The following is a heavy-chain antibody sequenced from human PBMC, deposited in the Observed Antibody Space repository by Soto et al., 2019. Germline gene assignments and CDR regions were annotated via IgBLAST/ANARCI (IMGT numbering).Heavy chain of an antibody. CDR2: VLYDGSKK. CDR1: GFRFSDYG. CDR3: VKDLALMGDY. Sequence: QVHLVESGGGVVQPGTSLRLSCTASGFRFSDYGMDWVRQAPGKGLEWVSRVLYDGSKKYYADSVKGRFTISRDNPRNTLYLQVDSLRADDTAVYYCVKDLALMGDYWGQGTPFTVSS. J-gene: IGHJ4*02. V-gene: IGHV3-30*18. D-gene: IGHD3-16*01.